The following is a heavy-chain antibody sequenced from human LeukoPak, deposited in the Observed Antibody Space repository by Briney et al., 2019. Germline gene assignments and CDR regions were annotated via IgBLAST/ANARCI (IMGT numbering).Heavy chain of an antibody. J-gene: IGHJ1*01. CDR2: ISRRSRHV. CDR1: GFTFTDYS. D-gene: IGHD4/OR15-4a*01. V-gene: IGHV3-21*01. CDR3: VRHFLGSGATTAYLNH. Sequence: WGSLRLNCTASGFTFTDYSMNWLRQAPGKGLEWVPSISRRSRHVYYAGSVKGRFTISRDDAKKSLYLQMNSLIAEAMALYFCVRHFLGSGATTAYLNHRGQGTLVPVSS.